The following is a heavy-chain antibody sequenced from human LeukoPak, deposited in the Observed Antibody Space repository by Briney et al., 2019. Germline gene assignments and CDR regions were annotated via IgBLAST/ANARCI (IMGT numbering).Heavy chain of an antibody. V-gene: IGHV3-23*01. CDR3: AKGSGWYV. CDR2: ISGSGGST. D-gene: IGHD6-19*01. J-gene: IGHJ4*02. CDR1: GFTFSSSS. Sequence: GGSLRLSCAASGFTFSSSSMSWVRQAPGKGLEWVSVISGSGGSTDYADSVKGRFTISRDNSKNTLYLQINGLRAEDTAVYYCAKGSGWYVWGQGTLVTVSS.